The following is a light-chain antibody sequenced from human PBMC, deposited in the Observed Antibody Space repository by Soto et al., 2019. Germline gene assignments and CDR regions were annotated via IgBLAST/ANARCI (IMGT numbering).Light chain of an antibody. V-gene: IGKV1-27*01. CDR1: RDITNH. Sequence: DIQMTQSPSSLSASVGDRVTFTCRASRDITNHLAWYQQKPGKVPKLLIYAASTLQSGVPSRFTGSGSGTDFTLTISSLQPEDVATYFCLTYNSGLWTFGQGTKVEIK. CDR3: LTYNSGLWT. CDR2: AAS. J-gene: IGKJ1*01.